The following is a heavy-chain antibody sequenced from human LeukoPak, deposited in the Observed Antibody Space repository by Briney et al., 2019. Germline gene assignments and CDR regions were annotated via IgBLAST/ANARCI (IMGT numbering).Heavy chain of an antibody. D-gene: IGHD3-3*01. Sequence: GGSLRLSCAASGFTFSNYGMHWVRQAPGKGLEWVAIIWYDGSNKYYTDSVKGRFTISRDNSKNTLYLQMNSLRAEDTAVYYCARENDFWSGYYMGYYYGMDVWGQGTTVTVSS. CDR2: IWYDGSNK. CDR1: GFTFSNYG. CDR3: ARENDFWSGYYMGYYYGMDV. J-gene: IGHJ6*02. V-gene: IGHV3-30*02.